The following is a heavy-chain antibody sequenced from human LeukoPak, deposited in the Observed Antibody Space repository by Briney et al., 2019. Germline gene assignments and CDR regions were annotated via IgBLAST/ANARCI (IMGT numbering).Heavy chain of an antibody. Sequence: PGRSLRLSCAASGFTFSSYAMHWVRQAPGKGLEWVAVISYDGSNKYYADSVKGRFTISRDNSKNTLYLQMNSLRDEDTAVYYCARDRGSFDYWGQGTLVTVSS. V-gene: IGHV3-30-3*01. CDR2: ISYDGSNK. CDR3: ARDRGSFDY. D-gene: IGHD3-10*01. J-gene: IGHJ4*02. CDR1: GFTFSSYA.